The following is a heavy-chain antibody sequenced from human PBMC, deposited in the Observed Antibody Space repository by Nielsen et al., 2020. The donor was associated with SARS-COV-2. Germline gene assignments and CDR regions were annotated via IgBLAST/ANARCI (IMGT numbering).Heavy chain of an antibody. J-gene: IGHJ3*02. D-gene: IGHD3-22*01. V-gene: IGHV3-9*01. CDR2: ISWNSGSI. Sequence: SLKIPCAASGFTFDDYAMHWVRQAPGKGLEWVSGISWNSGSIGYADSVKGRFTISRDNAKNSLYLQMNSLRAEDTALYYCAKDRNMIVVARGAFNIWGQGTMVTVSS. CDR1: GFTFDDYA. CDR3: AKDRNMIVVARGAFNI.